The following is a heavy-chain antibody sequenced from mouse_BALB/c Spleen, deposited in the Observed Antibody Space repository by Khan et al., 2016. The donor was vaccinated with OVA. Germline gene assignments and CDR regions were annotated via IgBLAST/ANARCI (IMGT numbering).Heavy chain of an antibody. CDR1: GYTFTNYV. CDR3: GRFHGGD. J-gene: IGHJ2*01. Sequence: QVQLKQSGPELKKPGETVKISCKASGYTFTNYVMNWVKQSPGKGLKWMGWINTYTREPTYADDFKGRLAFSLDTSASTAYLQINSLKNEDTATYFCGRFHGGDWGQGTTLTVSS. V-gene: IGHV9-3-1*01. CDR2: INTYTREP.